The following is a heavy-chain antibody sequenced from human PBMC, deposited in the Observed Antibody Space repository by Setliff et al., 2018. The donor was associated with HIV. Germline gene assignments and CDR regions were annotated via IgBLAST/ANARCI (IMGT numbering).Heavy chain of an antibody. D-gene: IGHD3-22*01. CDR3: ARDKYYHDTSGPPLDY. J-gene: IGHJ4*02. CDR1: GYTFTNFA. CDR2: IIAGNGDT. Sequence: ASVKVSCKASGYTFTNFAIHWVRQAPGQRLEWMGWIIAGNGDTQYSQKIQGRVTITRDTSASTAYLDLSSLRSEDTAVYYCARDKYYHDTSGPPLDYWGQGTLVTVSS. V-gene: IGHV1-3*01.